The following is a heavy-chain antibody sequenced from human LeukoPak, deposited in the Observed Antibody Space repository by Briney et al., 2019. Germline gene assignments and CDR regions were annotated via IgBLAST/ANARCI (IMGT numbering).Heavy chain of an antibody. V-gene: IGHV1-18*01. CDR2: IRPSNGNR. CDR3: ARAFSASKSCDY. CDR1: GYDFSTYG. J-gene: IGHJ4*02. Sequence: ASVKVSCRTSGYDFSTYGITWVRQAPGQGLEYMGWIRPSNGNRNYAQKVQDRVTLTTDTSTSTVYMELRSLRSDDTAVYYCARAFSASKSCDYWGQGTLVTVSS. D-gene: IGHD6-19*01.